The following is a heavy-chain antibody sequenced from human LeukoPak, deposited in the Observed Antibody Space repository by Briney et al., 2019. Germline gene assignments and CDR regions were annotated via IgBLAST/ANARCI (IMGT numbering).Heavy chain of an antibody. CDR2: ISGSGGST. CDR1: GFTFSSYA. D-gene: IGHD2-2*01. Sequence: GGSLRLSCAASGFTFSSYAMSWVRQAPGKGLEWVSPISGSGGSTYYADSVKGRFTISRDNSKNTLYLQMNSLRAEDTAVYYCAKGVVGGYYFDYWGQGTLVTVSS. CDR3: AKGVVGGYYFDY. V-gene: IGHV3-23*01. J-gene: IGHJ4*02.